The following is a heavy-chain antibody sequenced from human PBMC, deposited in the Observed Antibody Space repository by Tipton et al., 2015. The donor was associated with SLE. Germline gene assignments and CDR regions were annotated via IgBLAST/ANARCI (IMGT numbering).Heavy chain of an antibody. CDR3: AASPHTPDKGFGHATEI. CDR2: ISDSGSDT. Sequence: SLRLSCADSGLLFRTYWMSWVRQAPGKGLQWVSAISDSGSDTYYADSVKGRFTISRDNSKNTLYLQMNSLRAEDTAVFYCAASPHTPDKGFGHATEIWGQGTMVTVSS. J-gene: IGHJ3*02. D-gene: IGHD3-10*01. CDR1: GLLFRTYW. V-gene: IGHV3-23*01.